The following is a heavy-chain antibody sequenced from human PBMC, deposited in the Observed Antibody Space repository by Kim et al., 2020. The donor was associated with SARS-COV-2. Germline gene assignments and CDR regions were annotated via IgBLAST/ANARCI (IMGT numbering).Heavy chain of an antibody. Sequence: GGSLRLSCAASGFTFSDSAMSWVRQAPGTWLEWVSSIGGSGGSTYYTDSVKGRFTISRDHSKNTLYLQMNSLRAEDTAIYYCAKLAGRYCDFDFWGQGT. J-gene: IGHJ4*02. CDR1: GFTFSDSA. CDR2: IGGSGGST. CDR3: AKLAGRYCDFDF. D-gene: IGHD1-26*01. V-gene: IGHV3-23*01.